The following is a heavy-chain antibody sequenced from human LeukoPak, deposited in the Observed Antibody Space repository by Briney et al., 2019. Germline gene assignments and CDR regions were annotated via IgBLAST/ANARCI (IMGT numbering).Heavy chain of an antibody. Sequence: GGSLRLSCAVSGFTFSNYAMNWVRQAPGKGLEWVSSISGSGGSTYYADSVKGRFTISRDGSRNTLYLQMSSLRGEDTALYYCAKLTGSGNALRYYGMDVWGQGTTVTVSS. CDR1: GFTFSNYA. J-gene: IGHJ6*02. V-gene: IGHV3-23*01. D-gene: IGHD3-10*01. CDR3: AKLTGSGNALRYYGMDV. CDR2: ISGSGGST.